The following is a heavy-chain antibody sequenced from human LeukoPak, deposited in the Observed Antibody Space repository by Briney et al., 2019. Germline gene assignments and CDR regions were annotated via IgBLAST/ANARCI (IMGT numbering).Heavy chain of an antibody. V-gene: IGHV4-39*07. Sequence: SETLSLTCTVSGGSISSSSYYWGWIRQPPGKGLEWIGSIYCSGSTYYNPSLKSRVTISVDTSKNQFSLKLSSVTAADTAVYYCARGRRYYYDSSGYYYLDYWGQGTLVTVSS. D-gene: IGHD3-22*01. J-gene: IGHJ4*02. CDR1: GGSISSSSYY. CDR3: ARGRRYYYDSSGYYYLDY. CDR2: IYCSGST.